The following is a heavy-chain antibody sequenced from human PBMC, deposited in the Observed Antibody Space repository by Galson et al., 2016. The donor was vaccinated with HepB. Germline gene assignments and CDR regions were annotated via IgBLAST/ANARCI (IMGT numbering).Heavy chain of an antibody. Sequence: SLRLSCADSGITFRNHWMNWVRQAPGKALEWVASTWPDGGDSYYVDSVRGRFTISRDNDKNSVYLQMDSLSAEYTAVYYCASRQILVVAGARQDFFDFWGQGTVVTVSS. V-gene: IGHV3-7*01. CDR2: TWPDGGDS. CDR3: ASRQILVVAGARQDFFDF. CDR1: GITFRNHW. J-gene: IGHJ3*01. D-gene: IGHD2-15*01.